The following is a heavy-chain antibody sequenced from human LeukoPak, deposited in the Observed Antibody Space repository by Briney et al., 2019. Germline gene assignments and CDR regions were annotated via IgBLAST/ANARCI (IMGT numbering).Heavy chain of an antibody. CDR2: INPSGGST. D-gene: IGHD1-1*01. CDR3: ARGLVTWNPTRTFDP. CDR1: GYTFTSYY. J-gene: IGHJ5*02. Sequence: ASVKVSCKASGYTFTSYYMHWVRQAPGQGLEWMGIINPSGGSTSYAQKFQGRVAMTRDMSTSTVYMELSSLRSEDTAVYYCARGLVTWNPTRTFDPWGQGTLVTVSS. V-gene: IGHV1-46*01.